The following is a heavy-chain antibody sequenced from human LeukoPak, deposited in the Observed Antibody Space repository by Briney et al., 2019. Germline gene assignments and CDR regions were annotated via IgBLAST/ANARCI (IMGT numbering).Heavy chain of an antibody. Sequence: ASVKVSCKASGYTFTSYGISWVRQAPGQGLEWMGGIIPIFGTANYAQKFQGRVTITTDESTSTAYMELSSLRSEDTAVYYCARGSGYSTYHVDRYYFDYWGQGTLVTVSS. CDR1: GYTFTSYG. V-gene: IGHV1-69*05. CDR3: ARGSGYSTYHVDRYYFDY. CDR2: IIPIFGTA. J-gene: IGHJ4*02. D-gene: IGHD6-13*01.